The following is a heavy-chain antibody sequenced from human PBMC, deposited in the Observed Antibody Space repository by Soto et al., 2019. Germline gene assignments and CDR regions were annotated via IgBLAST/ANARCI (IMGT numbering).Heavy chain of an antibody. Sequence: SETLSLTGAGYGGSFSGYYCSWIRQPPWKGLEWIGEINHSGSTNYNPSLKSRVTISVDTSKNQFSLKLSSVTDGDTAVYYCARGVGTMVRGVIRSMDVWGQRTTVAVSS. D-gene: IGHD3-10*01. CDR2: INHSGST. J-gene: IGHJ6*02. CDR3: ARGVGTMVRGVIRSMDV. CDR1: GGSFSGYY. V-gene: IGHV4-34*01.